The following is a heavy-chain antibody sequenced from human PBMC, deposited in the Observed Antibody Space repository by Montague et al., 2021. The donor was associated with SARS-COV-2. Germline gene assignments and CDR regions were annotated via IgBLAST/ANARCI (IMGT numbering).Heavy chain of an antibody. V-gene: IGHV4-39*01. J-gene: IGHJ4*02. D-gene: IGHD3-10*01. Sequence: SETLSLTCTVSGGSISSSSYYWGWIRQPPGKGLEWIGSIYYSGSTYYNPSLKSRVTISVDTSKDQLSLKLSSVTAADTAVYYCARRYYGSGSYYSGEFDYWGQGTLVTVSS. CDR1: GGSISSSSYY. CDR2: IYYSGST. CDR3: ARRYYGSGSYYSGEFDY.